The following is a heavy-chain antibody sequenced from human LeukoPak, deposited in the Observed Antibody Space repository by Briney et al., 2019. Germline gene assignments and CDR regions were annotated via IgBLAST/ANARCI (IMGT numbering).Heavy chain of an antibody. CDR3: ARGRGWRYFDWLTL. J-gene: IGHJ4*02. D-gene: IGHD3-9*01. V-gene: IGHV4-34*01. CDR1: GGSFGGYY. Sequence: PSETLSLTCAVYGGSFGGYYWSWIRQPPGKGLEWIGEINHSGSTNYNPSLKSRVTISVDTSKNQFSLKLSSVTAADTAVYYCARGRGWRYFDWLTLWGQGTLVTVSS. CDR2: INHSGST.